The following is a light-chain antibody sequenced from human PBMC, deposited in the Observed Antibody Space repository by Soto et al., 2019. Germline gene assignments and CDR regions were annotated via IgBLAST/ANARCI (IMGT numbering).Light chain of an antibody. CDR3: QQLHNPIT. Sequence: DIQLTQSPSFLSASVGHRLTISCRASQAMNTYIAWYQQRPGAAPKLLVYGASTLYTGVPSRFSGSESGAGFTLTISSLHPEDFATYYCQQLHNPITFGQGTRLEIK. V-gene: IGKV1-9*01. J-gene: IGKJ5*01. CDR2: GAS. CDR1: QAMNTY.